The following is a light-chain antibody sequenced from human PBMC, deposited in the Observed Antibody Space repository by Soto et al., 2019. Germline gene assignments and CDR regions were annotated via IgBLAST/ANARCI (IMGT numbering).Light chain of an antibody. CDR3: CSYAGSNTYV. V-gene: IGLV2-23*01. CDR2: EDS. CDR1: SNDVGIYKL. Sequence: QSALTQPASVSGSPGQSITISCTGTSNDVGIYKLVSWYQQFPGKAPKLMIYEDSRRPSGVSNRFSGSKSGNTASLTISGLQAEDEADYRCCSYAGSNTYVFGSGTKLTVL. J-gene: IGLJ1*01.